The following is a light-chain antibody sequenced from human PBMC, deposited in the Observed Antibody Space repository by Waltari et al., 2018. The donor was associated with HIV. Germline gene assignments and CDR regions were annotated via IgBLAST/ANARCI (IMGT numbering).Light chain of an antibody. J-gene: IGLJ2*01. Sequence: QSVLTQQPSASGTPGQRVTIYCSGSSSNIGSNTVNWYQQLPGTAPKLLIYSNNQRPSGVPDRFSGSKSGTSASLAISGLQSEDEADYYCAAWDDSLNGPGVVFGGGTK. CDR1: SSNIGSNT. CDR2: SNN. CDR3: AAWDDSLNGPGVV. V-gene: IGLV1-44*01.